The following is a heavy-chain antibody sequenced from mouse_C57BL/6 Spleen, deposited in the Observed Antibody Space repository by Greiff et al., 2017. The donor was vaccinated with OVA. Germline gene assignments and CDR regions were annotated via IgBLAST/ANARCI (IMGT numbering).Heavy chain of an antibody. CDR3: AIRGSHDIDY. D-gene: IGHD2-12*01. V-gene: IGHV1-55*01. CDR1: GYTFTSYW. Sequence: QVQLQQPGAELVKPGASVKMSCKASGYTFTSYWLTWVKQRPGQGLEWIGDIFPGSGSTNYTETFKSKATLTVDTSSSTAYMQLSSLTSEDTAVYCGAIRGSHDIDYWGQGTSLTVSS. CDR2: IFPGSGST. J-gene: IGHJ2*02.